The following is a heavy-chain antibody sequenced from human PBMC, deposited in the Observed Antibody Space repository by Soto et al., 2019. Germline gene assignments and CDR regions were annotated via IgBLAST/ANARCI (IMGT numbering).Heavy chain of an antibody. J-gene: IGHJ4*02. CDR3: ARDAVTTIVRNFDF. D-gene: IGHD4-17*01. Sequence: QVQLVQSAVEVKNPGASVKLSCQASGYTFINYYIHWVRQAPGQGLEWMGLINPSDAYTEYAQRFQGRVAITRDTSTNTVYMDLYSLTSDDTAMYYCARDAVTTIVRNFDFWGQGTLVTVSS. CDR2: INPSDAYT. V-gene: IGHV1-46*01. CDR1: GYTFINYY.